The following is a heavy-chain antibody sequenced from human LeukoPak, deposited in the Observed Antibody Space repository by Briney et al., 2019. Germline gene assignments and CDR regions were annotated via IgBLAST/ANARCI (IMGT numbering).Heavy chain of an antibody. D-gene: IGHD1-26*01. J-gene: IGHJ4*02. CDR1: GFTFSTYE. CDR3: ASVSGSSLVY. Sequence: PGGSLRLSCAASGFTFSTYEMNWVRQAPGKGLEWVSHISSSGSTTYYADSVKGRFTVSRDTGKNSLYLQMNSLRSGDTAIYYCASVSGSSLVYWGQGTVVTVSS. V-gene: IGHV3-48*03. CDR2: ISSSGSTT.